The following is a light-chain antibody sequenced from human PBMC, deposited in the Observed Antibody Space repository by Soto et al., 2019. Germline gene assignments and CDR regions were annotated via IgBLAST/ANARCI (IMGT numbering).Light chain of an antibody. J-gene: IGKJ1*01. CDR2: GXS. Sequence: EIVLTQSPGTLVLSQGERATLCXRASQRLTINYIAWFQQEPGXAPSVXXDGXSSMATGSPDRLSGSGSATDFTLTIPRMDPEDFAVYYCLQYGSSVWTFGQGTKVDIK. CDR3: LQYGSSVWT. CDR1: QRLTINY. V-gene: IGKV3-20*01.